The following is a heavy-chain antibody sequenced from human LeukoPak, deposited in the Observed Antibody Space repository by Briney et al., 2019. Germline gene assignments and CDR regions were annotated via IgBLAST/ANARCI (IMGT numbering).Heavy chain of an antibody. CDR1: GFTFRNFW. D-gene: IGHD1-20*01. J-gene: IGHJ4*02. CDR2: IKNDGSDK. CDR3: VRLNWNPPGDFDR. Sequence: PGGSLRLSCGVSGFTFRNFWMNWVRQAPGKGLEWVSNIKNDGSDKYYVDSVKGRFTISKDNAKNSLFLQMNSLRVEDTAVYYCVRLNWNPPGDFDRSGQGTLVTVSS. V-gene: IGHV3-7*01.